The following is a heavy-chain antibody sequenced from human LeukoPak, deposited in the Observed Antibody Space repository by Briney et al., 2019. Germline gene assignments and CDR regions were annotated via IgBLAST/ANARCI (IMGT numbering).Heavy chain of an antibody. Sequence: GASVKVSCKASGGTFSSYAISWVREAPGQGLEWMGGIIPIFGTANYAQKFQGRVTITTDESTSTAYMELSSLRSEDTAVYYCARGWSGSSHFDYWGQGTLVTVSS. J-gene: IGHJ4*02. CDR3: ARGWSGSSHFDY. CDR1: GGTFSSYA. CDR2: IIPIFGTA. V-gene: IGHV1-69*05. D-gene: IGHD1-26*01.